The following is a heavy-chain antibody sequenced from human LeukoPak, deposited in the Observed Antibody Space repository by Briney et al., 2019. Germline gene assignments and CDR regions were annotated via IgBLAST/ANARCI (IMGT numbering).Heavy chain of an antibody. J-gene: IGHJ5*02. Sequence: ASVKVSCKASGYTFTSYGISWVRQAPGQGLEWMGWISAYNGNTNYAQKLQGRVTMTTDTSTSTDYMELRSLRSDDTAVYYCARDLVDTMVRGVNWFDPWGQGTLVTVSS. CDR3: ARDLVDTMVRGVNWFDP. V-gene: IGHV1-18*04. CDR1: GYTFTSYG. D-gene: IGHD3-10*01. CDR2: ISAYNGNT.